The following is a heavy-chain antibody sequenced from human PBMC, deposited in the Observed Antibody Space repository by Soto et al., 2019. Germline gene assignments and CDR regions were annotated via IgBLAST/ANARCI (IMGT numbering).Heavy chain of an antibody. D-gene: IGHD1-1*01. CDR2: ISNSGGST. J-gene: IGHJ4*02. CDR3: AQGKISTTGLNY. V-gene: IGHV3-23*01. CDR1: GFTFSSYA. Sequence: GGSLRLSCAASGFTFSSYAMSWARQAPGKGLEWVSSISNSGGSTYHADSVKGRFTISRDDSEKTLYLQMDSLRVEDAAIYFCAQGKISTTGLNYWGQGTLVTVSS.